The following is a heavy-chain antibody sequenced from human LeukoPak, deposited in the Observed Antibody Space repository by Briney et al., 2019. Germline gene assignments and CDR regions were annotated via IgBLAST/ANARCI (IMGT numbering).Heavy chain of an antibody. CDR3: ARDPTSIAAAGDDAFDI. J-gene: IGHJ3*02. CDR2: VSDDGSTT. V-gene: IGHV3-30*03. D-gene: IGHD6-13*01. CDR1: GFTFSSHG. Sequence: GGSLRLSCGASGFTFSSHGMHWVRQAPGKGLEWVAVVSDDGSTTYYADSVKGRFTISRDNSKNTLYLQMNSLRAEDTAVYYCARDPTSIAAAGDDAFDIWGQGTMVTVSS.